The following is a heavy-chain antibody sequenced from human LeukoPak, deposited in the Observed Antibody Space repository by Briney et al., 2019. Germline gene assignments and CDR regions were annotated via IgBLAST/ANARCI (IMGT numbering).Heavy chain of an antibody. CDR1: GFTFSSYN. CDR2: ISSSSTAI. D-gene: IGHD5-12*01. Sequence: PGRSLRLSCAASGFTFSSYNMNWVRQAPGKGLEWVSYISSSSTAIYYADSVKGRFTISRDNAMNSLFLQMNSLRDGDTAVYYCARDLATGLFDYWGQGTLVTVSS. V-gene: IGHV3-48*02. CDR3: ARDLATGLFDY. J-gene: IGHJ4*02.